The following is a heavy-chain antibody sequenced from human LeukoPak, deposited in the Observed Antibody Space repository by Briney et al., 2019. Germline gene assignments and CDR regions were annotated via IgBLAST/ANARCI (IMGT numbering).Heavy chain of an antibody. J-gene: IGHJ4*02. CDR2: ISAYNGNT. Sequence: VASVKVSFKASGYTFTSYGISWVRQAPGQGLEWMGWISAYNGNTNYAQKLQGRVTMTTDTSTSTAYMELRSLRSDDTAVYYCARERASISGYFPFDYWGQGTLVTVSS. D-gene: IGHD3-22*01. V-gene: IGHV1-18*01. CDR1: GYTFTSYG. CDR3: ARERASISGYFPFDY.